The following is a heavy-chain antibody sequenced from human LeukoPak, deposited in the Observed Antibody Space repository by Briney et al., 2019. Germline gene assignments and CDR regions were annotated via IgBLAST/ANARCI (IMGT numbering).Heavy chain of an antibody. CDR1: GFTFSSSA. CDR2: VSISGGSA. D-gene: IGHD1-26*01. J-gene: IGHJ4*02. Sequence: GGSLRLSCAASGFTFSSSAMTWVRQALGKGLEWVSDVSISGGSAYCADSVKGRFTISRDNSKNTLFLQMNSLRADDTAVYYCATKPPGYYHLDSWGQGTLVTVSS. V-gene: IGHV3-23*01. CDR3: ATKPPGYYHLDS.